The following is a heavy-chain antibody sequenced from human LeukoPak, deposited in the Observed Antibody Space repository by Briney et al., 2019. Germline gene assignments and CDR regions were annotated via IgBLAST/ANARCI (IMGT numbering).Heavy chain of an antibody. CDR1: GYTFTSYG. J-gene: IGHJ4*02. CDR2: ISAYNGNT. CDR3: ARKRYFDWLSGYYFDY. V-gene: IGHV1-18*01. D-gene: IGHD3-9*01. Sequence: ASVKVSCKASGYTFTSYGISWVRQAPGQGLEWMGWISAYNGNTNYAQKLQGRVTMTTDTSTSTAYMGLGSLRSDDTAVYYCARKRYFDWLSGYYFDYWGQGTLVTVSS.